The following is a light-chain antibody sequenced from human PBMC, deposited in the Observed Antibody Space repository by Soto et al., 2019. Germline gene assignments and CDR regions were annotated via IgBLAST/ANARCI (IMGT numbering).Light chain of an antibody. V-gene: IGKV3-20*01. J-gene: IGKJ4*01. CDR1: QTVSSSF. CDR2: GVS. Sequence: PGESATLFCRASQTVSSSFLAWYQQKPGQAPRLLIYGVSSRPTGIPDRFSGSGSGTDFTLTISRLQPEDFAVYYCQHYDNSAALTFGGGTNVEIK. CDR3: QHYDNSAALT.